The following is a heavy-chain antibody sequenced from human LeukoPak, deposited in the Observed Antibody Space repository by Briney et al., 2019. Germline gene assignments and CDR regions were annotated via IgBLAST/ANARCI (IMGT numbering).Heavy chain of an antibody. CDR3: AREPGIQLEQNWFDP. V-gene: IGHV4-38-2*02. Sequence: SETLSLTCTVSGYSISSGYYWGWIRQPPGKGLEWIGSIYHSGSTYYNPSLKSRVTISVDTSKNQFSLKLSSVTAADTAVYYCAREPGIQLEQNWFDPWGQGTLVTVSS. J-gene: IGHJ5*02. CDR1: GYSISSGYY. CDR2: IYHSGST. D-gene: IGHD5-18*01.